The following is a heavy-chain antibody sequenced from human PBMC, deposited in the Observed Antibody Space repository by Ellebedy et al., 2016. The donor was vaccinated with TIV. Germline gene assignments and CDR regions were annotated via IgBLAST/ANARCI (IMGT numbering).Heavy chain of an antibody. J-gene: IGHJ6*02. D-gene: IGHD2-15*01. V-gene: IGHV3-33*01. CDR2: IWYDGSNK. CDR3: ARAGGLIGDGMDV. CDR1: GFTFSSYG. Sequence: PGGSLRLSCAASGFTFSSYGMHWVRQAPGKGLEWVAVIWYDGSNKYYADSVKGRFTISRDNSKNTLYLQMNSLRAEDTAVYYCARAGGLIGDGMDVWGQGTTVTVSS.